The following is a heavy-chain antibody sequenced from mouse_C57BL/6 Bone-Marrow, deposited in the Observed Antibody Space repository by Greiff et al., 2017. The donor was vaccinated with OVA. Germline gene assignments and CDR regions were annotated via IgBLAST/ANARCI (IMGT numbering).Heavy chain of an antibody. D-gene: IGHD2-3*01. J-gene: IGHJ4*01. Sequence: EVKLVESGAELVKPGASVKLSCTASGFNIKDYYMHWVKQRTEQGLEWIGRIDPEDGETTYAPKFQGKATITADTSSNTAYLQLSSLTSEDTAVYYSARWLLRGYYAMDYWGQGTSVTVSS. V-gene: IGHV14-2*01. CDR2: IDPEDGET. CDR3: ARWLLRGYYAMDY. CDR1: GFNIKDYY.